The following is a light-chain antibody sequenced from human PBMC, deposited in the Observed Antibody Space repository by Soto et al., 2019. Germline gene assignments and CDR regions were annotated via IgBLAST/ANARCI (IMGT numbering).Light chain of an antibody. Sequence: SYELTQPPSVSVAPGQMASITCGGDNIGGKSVHWYQQKPGQAPVLVVHDDSDRPSGIPERFSGSNSGNTATLTISKVEDGDEADYYCQVWDISSDHPYVFGTGTKVTVL. J-gene: IGLJ1*01. CDR1: NIGGKS. V-gene: IGLV3-21*02. CDR2: DDS. CDR3: QVWDISSDHPYV.